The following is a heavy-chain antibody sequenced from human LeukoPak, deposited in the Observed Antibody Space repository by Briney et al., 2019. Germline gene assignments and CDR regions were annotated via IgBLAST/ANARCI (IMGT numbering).Heavy chain of an antibody. D-gene: IGHD3-10*01. CDR2: FFPLIGIA. Sequence: SGKVSFKASGDPFTIFGFSWIREAPGQGLGWMGRFFPLIGIANYTQKFQGRVTLAAYKSASTEYMELSSLRSEDTAVYYCATYYITMVRVVILHKRFDFWVQRTLVTVSS. J-gene: IGHJ4*02. CDR1: GDPFTIFG. CDR3: ATYYITMVRVVILHKRFDF. V-gene: IGHV1-69*04.